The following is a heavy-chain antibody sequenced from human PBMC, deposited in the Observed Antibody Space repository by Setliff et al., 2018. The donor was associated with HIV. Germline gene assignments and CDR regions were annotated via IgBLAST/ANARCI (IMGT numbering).Heavy chain of an antibody. V-gene: IGHV3-7*01. J-gene: IGHJ4*02. D-gene: IGHD3-3*01. CDR3: ARDVSWRVRTYIDY. CDR1: GFTVSSNY. Sequence: GGSLRLSCAASGFTVSSNYMSWVRQAPGKGLEWMANIKEDGSEKYYVDSVKGRFTISRDNTKNSLYLQMNSLTAEDTAVYYCARDVSWRVRTYIDYWGQGALVTVSS. CDR2: IKEDGSEK.